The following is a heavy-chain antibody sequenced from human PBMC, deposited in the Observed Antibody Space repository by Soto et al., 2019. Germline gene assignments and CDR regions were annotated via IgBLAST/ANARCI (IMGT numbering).Heavy chain of an antibody. J-gene: IGHJ6*02. D-gene: IGHD3-10*01. CDR2: ISDSGSA. CDR3: ARDVACPRGSYYFHGMDV. Sequence: TLSLTCSVSGGSVSDNYWTWIRQSSGKGLEWLGYISDSGSANYNPSLNSRATISVDTSENQFSLKLSSVTAADTAVYYCARDVACPRGSYYFHGMDVWGQGTTVTVSS. CDR1: GGSVSDNY. V-gene: IGHV4-59*02.